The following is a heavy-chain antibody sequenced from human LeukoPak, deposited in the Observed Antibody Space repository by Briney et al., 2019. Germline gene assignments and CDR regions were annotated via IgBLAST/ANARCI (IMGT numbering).Heavy chain of an antibody. J-gene: IGHJ4*02. Sequence: KPSETLSLTCTVSGGSISSYYWSWIRQPPGKGLEWIGYIYYSGSTNYNPSLKSRVTISVDTSKNQFSLKLSSVTAADTAVYYCARLPAPYCSSTSCKAYWGQGTLVTVSS. CDR2: IYYSGST. CDR3: ARLPAPYCSSTSCKAY. D-gene: IGHD2-2*01. V-gene: IGHV4-59*01. CDR1: GGSISSYY.